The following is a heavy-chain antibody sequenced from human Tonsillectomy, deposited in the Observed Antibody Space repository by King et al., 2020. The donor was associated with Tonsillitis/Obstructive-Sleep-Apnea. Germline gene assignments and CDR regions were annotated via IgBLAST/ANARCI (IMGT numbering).Heavy chain of an antibody. CDR2: ISLYNGNT. CDR1: GYTFSSYG. Sequence: QLVQSGAEVKKPGASVKVSCKTSGYTFSSYGITWVRQAPGQGLEWMGWISLYNGNTNYAQKLQGRVTMTTDTSTNTAYMELKSLRSDDTAVYYCARGDGMVGYATVFDYWGQGPLVTVSP. J-gene: IGHJ4*02. D-gene: IGHD2-8*02. V-gene: IGHV1-18*01. CDR3: ARGDGMVGYATVFDY.